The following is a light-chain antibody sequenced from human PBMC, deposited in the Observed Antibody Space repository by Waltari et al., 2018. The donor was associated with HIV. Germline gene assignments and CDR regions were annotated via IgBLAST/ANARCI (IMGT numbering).Light chain of an antibody. CDR3: ATWNDSLSGYV. Sequence: QSVLTQPPSASGTPGQRVTISCSGSSSNIGRNSVYWYQQLPGTAPKLRIYRNNQRPSGVPDRFSGSKSGTSASLAISGLRSEDEADYYCATWNDSLSGYVFGTGTKVTV. CDR2: RNN. J-gene: IGLJ1*01. V-gene: IGLV1-47*01. CDR1: SSNIGRNS.